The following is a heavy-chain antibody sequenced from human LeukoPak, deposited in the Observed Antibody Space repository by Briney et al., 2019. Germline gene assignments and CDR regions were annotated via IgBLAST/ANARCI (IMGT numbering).Heavy chain of an antibody. D-gene: IGHD4-17*01. V-gene: IGHV3-21*01. J-gene: IGHJ4*02. CDR3: ARAGGSTVSHSDY. CDR2: ISSSTSYI. CDR1: GFTFSSYG. Sequence: GGSLRLSCAASGFTFSSYGMNWIRQAPGKGLEWVSSISSSTSYIYYADSVKGRFTISKDNAKNSLYLQMNSLRAEDTAVYYCARAGGSTVSHSDYWGQGTLVTVSS.